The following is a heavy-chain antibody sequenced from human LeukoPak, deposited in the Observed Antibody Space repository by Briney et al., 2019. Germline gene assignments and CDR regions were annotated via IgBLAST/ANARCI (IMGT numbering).Heavy chain of an antibody. CDR1: GASISTGGYY. D-gene: IGHD1-7*01. J-gene: IGHJ4*02. Sequence: SETLSLTCTISGASISTGGYYWTWIRQPPGEGLEWIGYIYYTGSIDYNASLKSRLTISLETSKNRFSLKLNSVTAADTAVYYCAKWHEKLLAFDSWGQGTLVTVSS. V-gene: IGHV4-31*03. CDR3: AKWHEKLLAFDS. CDR2: IYYTGSI.